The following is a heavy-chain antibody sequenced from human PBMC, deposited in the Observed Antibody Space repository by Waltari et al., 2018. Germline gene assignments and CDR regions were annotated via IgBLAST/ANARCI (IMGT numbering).Heavy chain of an antibody. CDR2: IKKDASTR. J-gene: IGHJ4*02. V-gene: IGHV3-7*01. CDR1: GFPFSDYW. D-gene: IGHD4-17*01. CDR3: ARHGDFCFDY. Sequence: EVQVVESGGDLVQPGGSLRLSCAASGFPFSDYWMGWVRQAPGKGLEWVANIKKDASTRYYGDSVKGRFTISRDNAKNSLYLEMNSLTAEDTAVYYCARHGDFCFDYWGQEILVAVSS.